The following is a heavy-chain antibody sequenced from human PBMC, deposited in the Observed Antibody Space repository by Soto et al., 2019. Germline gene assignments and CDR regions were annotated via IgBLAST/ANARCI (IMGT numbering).Heavy chain of an antibody. CDR2: IYYSGST. CDR1: GGSISSSSYY. J-gene: IGHJ4*02. D-gene: IGHD6-13*01. V-gene: IGHV4-39*07. Sequence: SETLSLTCTVSGGSISSSSYYWGWIRQPPGKGLEWIGSIYYSGSTYYNPSLKSRVTISVDTSKNQFSLKASDTAMYYCASPGYSSSWYPGYWGQGTLVTVSS. CDR3: ASPGYSSSWYPGY.